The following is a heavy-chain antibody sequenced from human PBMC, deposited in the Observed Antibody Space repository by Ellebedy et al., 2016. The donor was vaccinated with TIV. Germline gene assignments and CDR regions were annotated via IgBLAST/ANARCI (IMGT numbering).Heavy chain of an antibody. CDR1: GFTFSSYS. V-gene: IGHV3-48*02. J-gene: IGHJ5*02. CDR3: ARGRYGP. Sequence: GESLKISCEASGFTFSSYSMNWVRLAPGKGLEWVSYISSTGSTIYYADSVKGRFTISRDNAQDSLYRQMNSLTDGDTAVYYCARGRYGPWGQGTLVTVSS. CDR2: ISSTGSTI. D-gene: IGHD3-10*01.